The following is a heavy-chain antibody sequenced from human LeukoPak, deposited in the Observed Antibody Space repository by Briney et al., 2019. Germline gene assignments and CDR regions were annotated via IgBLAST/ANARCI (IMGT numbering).Heavy chain of an antibody. CDR1: GFTFSSYS. V-gene: IGHV3-21*01. CDR3: ARAAWGGRFGY. J-gene: IGHJ4*02. D-gene: IGHD3-16*01. Sequence: GGSLRLSCAASGFTFSSYSMNWVRQAPGKGLEWVSSISSSSSYIYYADSVKGRFTISRDNAKNSLHLQMNSLRAEDTAVYYCARAAWGGRFGYWGQGTLVTVSS. CDR2: ISSSSSYI.